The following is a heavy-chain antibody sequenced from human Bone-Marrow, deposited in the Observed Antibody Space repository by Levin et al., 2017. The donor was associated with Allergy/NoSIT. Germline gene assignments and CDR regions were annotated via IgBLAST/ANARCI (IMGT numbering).Heavy chain of an antibody. J-gene: IGHJ4*02. CDR1: GFTFSDHY. CDR3: ARDVGHRESRPGRPDS. D-gene: IGHD6-6*01. Sequence: GESLKISCAASGFTFSDHYVSWIRQPPGKGLEWVSYISGGGSATYYADSVQGRFTISRDNAKNSLFLQMNNLRAEDTAVYYCARDVGHRESRPGRPDSWGQGTLVIVSS. V-gene: IGHV3-11*01. CDR2: ISGGGSAT.